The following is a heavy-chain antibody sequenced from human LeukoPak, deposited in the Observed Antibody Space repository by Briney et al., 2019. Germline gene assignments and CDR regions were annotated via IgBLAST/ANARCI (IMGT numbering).Heavy chain of an antibody. V-gene: IGHV3-9*03. CDR3: AKGKGYYYDSSGYLTD. D-gene: IGHD3-22*01. CDR1: GFTFDDYA. CDR2: ISWNSGSI. Sequence: PGGSLRLSCAASGFTFDDYAMHRVRQAPGKGLEWVSGISWNSGSIGYADSVKGRFTISRDNTKNSLYLQMNSLRAEDMALYYCAKGKGYYYDSSGYLTDWGQGTLVTVSS. J-gene: IGHJ4*02.